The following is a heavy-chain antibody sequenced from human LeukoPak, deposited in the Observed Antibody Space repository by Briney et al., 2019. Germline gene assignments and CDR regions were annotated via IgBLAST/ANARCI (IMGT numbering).Heavy chain of an antibody. CDR3: GLSTTKATTRTIDY. CDR1: GGSFSVYY. J-gene: IGHJ4*02. Sequence: SETLSLTCAVYGGSFSVYYWSWIRQPPGKGLEWIGVISRGGSTNYSPSLKSRVTISLDTSKNQVSLKLSSVTAADTAMYYCGLSTTKATTRTIDYWGQGALVTVSS. D-gene: IGHD4-17*01. CDR2: ISRGGST. V-gene: IGHV4-34*01.